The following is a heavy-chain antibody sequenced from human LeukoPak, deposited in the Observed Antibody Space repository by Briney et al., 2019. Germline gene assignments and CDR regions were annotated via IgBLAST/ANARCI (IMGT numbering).Heavy chain of an antibody. V-gene: IGHV3-30-3*01. CDR3: ARDQTAYIVVVPAANNWFDP. J-gene: IGHJ5*02. Sequence: GGSLRLSCAASGFTFSSYAMHWVRQAPGKGLGWEAVISYDGSNKYYADSVKGRFTISRDNSKNTLYLQMNSLRAEDTAVYHCARDQTAYIVVVPAANNWFDPWGQGTLVTVSS. CDR1: GFTFSSYA. D-gene: IGHD2-2*01. CDR2: ISYDGSNK.